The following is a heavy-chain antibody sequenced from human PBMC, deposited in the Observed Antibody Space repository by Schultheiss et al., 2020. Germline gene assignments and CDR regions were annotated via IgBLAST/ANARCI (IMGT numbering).Heavy chain of an antibody. D-gene: IGHD4-17*01. CDR2: INAGNGNT. V-gene: IGHV1-3*01. J-gene: IGHJ6*02. Sequence: ASVKVSCKVSGYTLTELSMHWVRQAPGKGLEWMGWINAGNGNTKYSQKFQGRVTITRDTSASTAYMELSSLRSEDTAVYYCARRLRQYYYGMDVWGQGTTVTV. CDR3: ARRLRQYYYGMDV. CDR1: GYTLTELS.